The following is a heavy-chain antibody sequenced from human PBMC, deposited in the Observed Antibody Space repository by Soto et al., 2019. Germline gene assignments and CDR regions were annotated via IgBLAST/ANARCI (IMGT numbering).Heavy chain of an antibody. V-gene: IGHV3-33*01. CDR3: ARDGGSHGPSYGDS. Sequence: VQLVESGGGVVQPGRSLRLSCVASGSTFSNYGMHWVRQAPGKGPEWVAVIWYDGSNKDYGESVKGRFTISRDNSKNTLDLDLNSLGSEDTAVYYCARDGGSHGPSYGDSWGQGSLVIVSS. D-gene: IGHD3-16*01. J-gene: IGHJ4*02. CDR1: GSTFSNYG. CDR2: IWYDGSNK.